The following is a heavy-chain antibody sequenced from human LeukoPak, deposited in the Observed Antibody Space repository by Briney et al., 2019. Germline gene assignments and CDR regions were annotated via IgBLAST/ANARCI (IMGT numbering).Heavy chain of an antibody. CDR2: IWYDGSNK. J-gene: IGHJ4*02. CDR3: AKGGYNSFDY. Sequence: GWSLRLSCAASGFTFSSYGMHWVRQAPGKGLEWVAVIWYDGSNKYYADSVKGRFTISRDNSKSTLYLQMNSLRAEDTAIYYCAKGGYNSFDYWGQGTLVTVSS. D-gene: IGHD3-22*01. V-gene: IGHV3-33*06. CDR1: GFTFSSYG.